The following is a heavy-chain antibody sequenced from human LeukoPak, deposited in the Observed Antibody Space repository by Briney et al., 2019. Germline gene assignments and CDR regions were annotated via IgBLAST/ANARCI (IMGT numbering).Heavy chain of an antibody. CDR1: GFTFSSYA. V-gene: IGHV3-23*01. D-gene: IGHD3-22*01. CDR3: ARDLEGYYDSSGYPDY. Sequence: HSGGSPRLSCAASGFTFSSYAMSWVRQAPGKGLEWVSAISGSGGSTYYADSVKGRFTISRDNSKNTLYLQMSSLRAEDTAVYYCARDLEGYYDSSGYPDYWGQGTLVTVSS. CDR2: ISGSGGST. J-gene: IGHJ4*02.